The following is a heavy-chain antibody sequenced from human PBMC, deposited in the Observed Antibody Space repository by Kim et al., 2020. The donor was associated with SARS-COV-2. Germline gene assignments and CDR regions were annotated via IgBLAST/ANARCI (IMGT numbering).Heavy chain of an antibody. CDR3: ARGVDSGRLFDY. Sequence: SETLSLTCTVSGGSISSGGYYWSWIRQHPGKGLEWIGYIYYSGSTYYNPSLKSRVTISVDTSKNQFSLKLSSVTAADTAVYYCARGVDSGRLFDYWGQGTLVTVSS. D-gene: IGHD3-10*01. J-gene: IGHJ4*02. V-gene: IGHV4-31*03. CDR2: IYYSGST. CDR1: GGSISSGGYY.